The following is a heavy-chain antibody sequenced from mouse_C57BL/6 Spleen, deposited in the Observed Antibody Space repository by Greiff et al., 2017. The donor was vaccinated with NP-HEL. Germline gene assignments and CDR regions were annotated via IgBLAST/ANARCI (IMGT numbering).Heavy chain of an antibody. CDR2: IHPNSGST. V-gene: IGHV1-64*01. D-gene: IGHD3-3*01. CDR3: ARTEGWERYFDY. J-gene: IGHJ2*01. Sequence: QVQLQQPGAELVKPGASVKLSCKASGYTFTSYWMHWVKQRPGQGLEWIGMIHPNSGSTNYNEKFKSKATLTVDKSSSTAYMQLSSLTSEDSAVYYCARTEGWERYFDYWGQGTTLTVSS. CDR1: GYTFTSYW.